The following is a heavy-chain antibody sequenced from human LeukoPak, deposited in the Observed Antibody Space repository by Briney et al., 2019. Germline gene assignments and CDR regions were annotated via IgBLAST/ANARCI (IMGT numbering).Heavy chain of an antibody. J-gene: IGHJ4*02. CDR1: GFTFSSYS. CDR2: ISSRSSYI. Sequence: PGGSLRLSCAASGFTFSSYSMNWVRQAPGKGLEWVSSISSRSSYIDYADSLKGRFTISRDNAKNSLYLQMNSLRAEDTAVYYCAKEMRGLDYWGQGTLVTVSS. CDR3: AKEMRGLDY. V-gene: IGHV3-21*01.